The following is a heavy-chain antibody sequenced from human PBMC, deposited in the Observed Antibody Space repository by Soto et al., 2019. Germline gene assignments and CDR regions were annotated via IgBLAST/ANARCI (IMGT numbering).Heavy chain of an antibody. J-gene: IGHJ6*02. V-gene: IGHV3-9*01. CDR2: ISWNSGSI. CDR3: ARKGYSYGFYYYYGMDV. CDR1: GFTFDEYA. D-gene: IGHD5-18*01. Sequence: EVQLVESGGGLVQPGRSLRLSCAASGFTFDEYAMHWVRQAPGKGLEWVSGISWNSGSIGYADSVKGRFTISRDNAKNSLYLQMNSLGAEDTALYYCARKGYSYGFYYYYGMDVWGQGTTVTVSS.